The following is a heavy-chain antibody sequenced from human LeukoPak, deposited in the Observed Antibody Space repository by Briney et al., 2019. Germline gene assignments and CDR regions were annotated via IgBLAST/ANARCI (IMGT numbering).Heavy chain of an antibody. CDR3: ARGADSSGWYRSYYYYGMDV. J-gene: IGHJ6*02. CDR1: GGSIRSHY. Sequence: SETLSLTCTVSGGSIRSHYWSWIRQPPGKGLEWIGYIYNNGRTDYNPSLKSRVIISLDTSKNQFSLKLTSVTAADTAVYYCARGADSSGWYRSYYYYGMDVWGQGTTVTVSS. D-gene: IGHD6-19*01. CDR2: IYNNGRT. V-gene: IGHV4-59*11.